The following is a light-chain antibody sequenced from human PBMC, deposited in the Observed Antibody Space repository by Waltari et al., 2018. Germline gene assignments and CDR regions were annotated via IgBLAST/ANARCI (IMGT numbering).Light chain of an antibody. V-gene: IGLV2-14*01. CDR3: TSFRSTSTLYV. CDR2: EVT. Sequence: QSALTQPASVSGSPGQSITISCTGTSSYVGGYNYVPWYQQHPGKAPKLMIYEVTNRPSGASDRFSGSKSGNTASLTISGLQAEDEADYYCTSFRSTSTLYVFGSGTKVTVL. J-gene: IGLJ1*01. CDR1: SSYVGGYNY.